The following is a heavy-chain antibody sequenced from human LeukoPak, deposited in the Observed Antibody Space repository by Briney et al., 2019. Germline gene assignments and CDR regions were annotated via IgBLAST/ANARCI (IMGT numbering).Heavy chain of an antibody. Sequence: GGSLRLSCAASGFTFSSYAMSWVRQAPXXXXXWXSAISGSGGSTYYADSVKGRFTISRDNSKNTLYLQMNSLRAEDTAVYYCAKDPITMIVVYFDYWGQGTLVTVSS. CDR2: ISGSGGST. D-gene: IGHD3-22*01. V-gene: IGHV3-23*01. CDR3: AKDPITMIVVYFDY. J-gene: IGHJ4*02. CDR1: GFTFSSYA.